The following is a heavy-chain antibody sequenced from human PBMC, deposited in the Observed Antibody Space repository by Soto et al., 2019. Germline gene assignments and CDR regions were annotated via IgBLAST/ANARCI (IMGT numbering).Heavy chain of an antibody. V-gene: IGHV3-11*06. D-gene: IGHD2-2*01. CDR3: ARSRPHCSSNTCYGYDYGMDV. Sequence: GGSLRLSCADSGFTFSGYYMTWIRQAPGKGLEWVSYISGTSDYTNYADSVKGRFTTSRDNAKNSLYLQMNSLRAEDTAVYYCARSRPHCSSNTCYGYDYGMDVWGQGTTVTVSS. CDR2: ISGTSDYT. J-gene: IGHJ6*02. CDR1: GFTFSGYY.